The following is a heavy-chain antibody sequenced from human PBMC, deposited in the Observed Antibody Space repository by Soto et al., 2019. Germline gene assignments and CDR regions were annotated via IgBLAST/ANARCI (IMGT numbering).Heavy chain of an antibody. CDR1: GGSISSSSYY. CDR3: AAPGYSGYDLRY. CDR2: IYYSGST. Sequence: PSETLSLTCTVSGGSISSSSYYWGWIRQPPGKGLEWIGSIYYSGSTYYNPSLKSRVTISVDTSKNQFSLKLSSVTAADTAVYYCAAPGYSGYDLRYWGQGTLVTVSS. J-gene: IGHJ4*02. V-gene: IGHV4-39*01. D-gene: IGHD5-12*01.